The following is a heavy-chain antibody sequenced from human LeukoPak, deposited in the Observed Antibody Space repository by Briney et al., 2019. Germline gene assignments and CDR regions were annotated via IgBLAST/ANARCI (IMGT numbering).Heavy chain of an antibody. V-gene: IGHV4-59*01. CDR1: GGSISSYY. Sequence: TSETLSLTCTVSGGSISSYYWSWIRQPPGKGLEWIGYIYYRGSTNYNPSLKSRVTISVDTSKNQFSLKLSSVTAADTAVYYCARDRYSGSYYADWYFDLWGRGTLVTVSS. CDR3: ARDRYSGSYYADWYFDL. D-gene: IGHD1-26*01. CDR2: IYYRGST. J-gene: IGHJ2*01.